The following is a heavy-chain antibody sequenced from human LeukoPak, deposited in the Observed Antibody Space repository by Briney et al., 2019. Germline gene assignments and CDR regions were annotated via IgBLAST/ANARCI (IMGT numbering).Heavy chain of an antibody. CDR1: GGSFSSGSYY. CDR3: ARGGVVPAAIEIGFDY. CDR2: IYYSGST. V-gene: IGHV4-61*01. J-gene: IGHJ4*02. D-gene: IGHD2-2*02. Sequence: SETLSLTCSVSGGSFSSGSYYWRWIRQPPGRGLGWVGYIYYSGSTNYNPSLKSRVTISVDTSKNQFSLKLSSVTAADTAVYYCARGGVVPAAIEIGFDYWGQGTLVTVSS.